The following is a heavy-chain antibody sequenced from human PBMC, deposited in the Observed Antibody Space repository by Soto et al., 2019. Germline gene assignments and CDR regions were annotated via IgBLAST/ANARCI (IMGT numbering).Heavy chain of an antibody. D-gene: IGHD6-25*01. CDR2: INAGNGNT. CDR1: GYTFTSYA. V-gene: IGHV1-3*01. CDR3: ARVNDGVGGAAQYYYYYMDF. J-gene: IGHJ6*03. Sequence: ASVKVSCKASGYTFTSYAMHWVRQAPGQRLEWMGWINAGNGNTKYSQKFQGRVTITRDTSASTAYMELSSLRSEDTAVYYCARVNDGVGGAAQYYYYYMDFWGKGTTVTVSS.